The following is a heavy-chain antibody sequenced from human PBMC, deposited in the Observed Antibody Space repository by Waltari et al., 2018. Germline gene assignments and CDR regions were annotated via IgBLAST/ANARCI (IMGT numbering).Heavy chain of an antibody. J-gene: IGHJ4*02. CDR1: GFTFDDYD. CDR2: ISWNSGSI. CDR3: AKKGAAGPFDY. V-gene: IGHV3-9*01. D-gene: IGHD6-13*01. Sequence: EVQLVESGGGLVQPGRSLRLSCAASGFTFDDYDMHWVRQAPGKGLEWVSGISWNSGSIGYADSVKGRFTISRDNAKNSLYLQMNSLRAEDTALYYCAKKGAAGPFDYWGQGTLVTVSS.